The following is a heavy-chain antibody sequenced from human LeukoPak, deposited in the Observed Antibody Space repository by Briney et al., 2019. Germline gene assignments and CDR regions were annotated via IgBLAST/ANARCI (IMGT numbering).Heavy chain of an antibody. J-gene: IGHJ4*02. V-gene: IGHV1-8*01. Sequence: AASVKVSCKASGYTLTSYDINWVRQATGQGLEWMGWMNPNSGNTGYAQKFQGRVTMTRNTSISTAYMELSSLRSEDTAVYYCARALRRSPTATTEAYWGQGTLVTVSS. CDR3: ARALRRSPTATTEAY. D-gene: IGHD4-17*01. CDR2: MNPNSGNT. CDR1: GYTLTSYD.